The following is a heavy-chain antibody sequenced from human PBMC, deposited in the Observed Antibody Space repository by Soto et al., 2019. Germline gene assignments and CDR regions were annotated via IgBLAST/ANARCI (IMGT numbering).Heavy chain of an antibody. CDR3: AKIAAAGYYYYGMDV. Sequence: QVQLVQSGAEVKKPGSSVKVSCKASGGPFSSYAISWVRQAPGQGLEWMGGTIPIFGTASYAQKFQGRVTITEDKYTSTAYMELSRLRSEDTVVYYCAKIAAAGYYYYGMDVWGQVTTVSVSS. D-gene: IGHD6-13*01. J-gene: IGHJ6*02. CDR2: TIPIFGTA. V-gene: IGHV1-69*06. CDR1: GGPFSSYA.